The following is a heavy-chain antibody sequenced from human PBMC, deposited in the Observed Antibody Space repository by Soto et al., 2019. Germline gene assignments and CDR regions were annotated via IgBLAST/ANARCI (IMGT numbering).Heavy chain of an antibody. CDR1: GGSISSGDYY. V-gene: IGHV4-30-4*01. Sequence: LCGGSISSGDYYWSWIRQPPGKGLEWIGYIYYSGSTYYNPSLKSRVTISVDTSKNQFSLKLSSVTAADTAVYFCARDNYYYDSSGYRIGWLDPWGQGTLVTVSS. CDR3: ARDNYYYDSSGYRIGWLDP. J-gene: IGHJ5*02. CDR2: IYYSGST. D-gene: IGHD3-22*01.